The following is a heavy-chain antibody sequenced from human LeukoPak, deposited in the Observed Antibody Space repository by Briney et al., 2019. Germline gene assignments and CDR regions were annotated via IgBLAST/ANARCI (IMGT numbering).Heavy chain of an antibody. J-gene: IGHJ6*03. D-gene: IGHD2-15*01. V-gene: IGHV4-34*01. Sequence: PSETLSLTCAVYGGSFSGYYWSWIRQPPGKGLEWIGEISYSGSTNYNASLKSRVTISVDTYKNQFSLKLSSVTAADTAVYYCARGPSVVVVAATDYYYYYYMDVWGKGTTVTVFS. CDR1: GGSFSGYY. CDR2: ISYSGST. CDR3: ARGPSVVVVAATDYYYYYYMDV.